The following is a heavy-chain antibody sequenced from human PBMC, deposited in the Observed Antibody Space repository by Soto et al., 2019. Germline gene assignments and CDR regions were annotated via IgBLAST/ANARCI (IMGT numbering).Heavy chain of an antibody. V-gene: IGHV3-30-3*01. CDR1: GFTFSNYA. CDR3: ARDEKYYFDY. Sequence: PGGSLRLSCAASGFTFSNYAMHWVRQAPGKGLGWVAVISYDGSNKYYADSVKGRFTISRDKSKNTLYLQMNSLRTADTAVYYCARDEKYYFDYWGQGTLVTVSS. J-gene: IGHJ4*02. CDR2: ISYDGSNK.